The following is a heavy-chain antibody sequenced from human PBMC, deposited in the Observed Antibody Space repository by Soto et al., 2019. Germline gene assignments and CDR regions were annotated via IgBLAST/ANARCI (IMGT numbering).Heavy chain of an antibody. Sequence: ASVKVSCKASGYTFTGYYMHWVRQAWGQGLEWMGWINPNSGGTNYAQKFQGRVTMTRDPSISTAYMELSRLRSDDTAVYYCARARPFGVVNYGMDVWGQGTTVTVSS. J-gene: IGHJ6*02. CDR2: INPNSGGT. D-gene: IGHD3-3*01. V-gene: IGHV1-2*02. CDR3: ARARPFGVVNYGMDV. CDR1: GYTFTGYY.